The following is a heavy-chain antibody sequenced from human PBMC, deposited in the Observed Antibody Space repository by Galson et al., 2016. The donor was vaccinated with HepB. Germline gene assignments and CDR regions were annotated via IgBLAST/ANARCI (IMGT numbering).Heavy chain of an antibody. Sequence: TLSLTCTVSGGSISSGGYYWSWIRQHPRKGLEWIGYIYYSGSTYHNPSLKSRVTISVDTSMNQFSLKLSSVTAADTAVYYCARWIVPTVIDDYYYYGMDVWGQGTTVTVSS. CDR1: GGSISSGGYY. D-gene: IGHD2-2*01. V-gene: IGHV4-31*03. CDR3: ARWIVPTVIDDYYYYGMDV. CDR2: IYYSGST. J-gene: IGHJ6*02.